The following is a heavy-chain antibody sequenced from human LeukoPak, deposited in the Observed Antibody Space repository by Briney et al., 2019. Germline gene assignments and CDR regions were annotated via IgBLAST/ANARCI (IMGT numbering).Heavy chain of an antibody. CDR2: VNPSGTSR. CDR1: GYSFNTDY. Sequence: ASVKVSCKASGYSFNTDYMHWVRQAPGQGLEWMGIVNPSGTSRSYAQKFQDRVTMTRDTSKSKVYMELSSLRSEDTAVYYCARPFTYHYDNSGPLRYYYGMDVWGQGTTVIVSS. CDR3: ARPFTYHYDNSGPLRYYYGMDV. V-gene: IGHV1-46*02. D-gene: IGHD3-22*01. J-gene: IGHJ6*02.